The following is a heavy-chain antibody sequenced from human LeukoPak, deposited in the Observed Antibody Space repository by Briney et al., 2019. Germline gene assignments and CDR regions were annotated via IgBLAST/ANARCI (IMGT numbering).Heavy chain of an antibody. CDR2: ISAYNGNT. V-gene: IGHV1-18*01. J-gene: IGHJ4*02. CDR1: GYTFTSYG. Sequence: ASVKVSRKASGYTFTSYGISWVRQAPGRGLEWMGWISAYNGNTNYAQKLQGRVTMTTDTSTSTAYMELRSLRSDDTAVYYCARVLEYYYDSSGYPDYWGQGTLVTVSS. D-gene: IGHD3-22*01. CDR3: ARVLEYYYDSSGYPDY.